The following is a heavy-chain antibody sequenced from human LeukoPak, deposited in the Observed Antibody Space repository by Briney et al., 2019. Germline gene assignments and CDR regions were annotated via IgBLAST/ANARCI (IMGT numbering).Heavy chain of an antibody. V-gene: IGHV3-33*01. D-gene: IGHD3-9*01. CDR1: GFTFSSYG. J-gene: IGHJ6*02. CDR3: ARDRLLRYFDWLPLDYYYGMDI. CDR2: IWYDGRNK. Sequence: GGSLRLSCAASGFTFSSYGMHWVRQAPGKGLEWVAVIWYDGRNKYYADSVKGRFTISRDNSKNTQYLQMNSLRAEDTAVYYCARDRLLRYFDWLPLDYYYGMDIWGQGTTVTVSS.